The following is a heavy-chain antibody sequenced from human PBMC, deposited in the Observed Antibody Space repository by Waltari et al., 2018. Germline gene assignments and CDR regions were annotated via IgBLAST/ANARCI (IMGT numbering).Heavy chain of an antibody. J-gene: IGHJ3*02. CDR2: LNDDGTST. V-gene: IGHV3-74*01. CDR3: ARAGYLGAFDI. Sequence: EVQLVESGGGLVQPGGSLRLSCTGSGFNFSTSWIHWVRQAPGKGLVWVSRLNDDGTSTIYADSVKGRFTIAKDNARNTVYLQMNGLGAEDTALYYCARAGYLGAFDIWGQGTMVIVSS. D-gene: IGHD3-10*01. CDR1: GFNFSTSW.